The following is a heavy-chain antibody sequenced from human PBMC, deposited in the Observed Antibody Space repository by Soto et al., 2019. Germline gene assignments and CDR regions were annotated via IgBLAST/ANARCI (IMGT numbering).Heavy chain of an antibody. CDR2: ISYDRSNK. CDR1: GFTFSSYA. Sequence: QVQLVESGGGVVQPGRSLRLSCAASGFTFSSYAMHWVRQAPGKGLERVAVISYDRSNKYYADSVKGRFTISRDNSKNTLYLQMNSLRAEDTAVYYCARAFRGYSGYDAFDIWGQGTMVTVSS. D-gene: IGHD2-21*01. CDR3: ARAFRGYSGYDAFDI. V-gene: IGHV3-30-3*01. J-gene: IGHJ3*02.